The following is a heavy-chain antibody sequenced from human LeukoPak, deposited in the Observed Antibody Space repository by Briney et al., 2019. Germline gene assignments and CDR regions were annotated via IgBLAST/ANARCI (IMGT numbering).Heavy chain of an antibody. CDR2: IYTSGST. CDR3: ARRRDGYKLGAFDI. CDR1: GGSISSYY. Sequence: SETLSLTCTVSGGSISSYYWSWIRQPPGKGLEWIGYIYTSGSTNYNPSLKSRVTISVDTSKNQFSLKLSSVTAADTAVYYCARRRDGYKLGAFDIWGQGTMVTVSS. J-gene: IGHJ3*02. D-gene: IGHD5-24*01. V-gene: IGHV4-4*09.